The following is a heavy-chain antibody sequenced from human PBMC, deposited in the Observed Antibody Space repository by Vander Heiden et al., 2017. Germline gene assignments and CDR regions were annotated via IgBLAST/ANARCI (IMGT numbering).Heavy chain of an antibody. Sequence: QSQLQESGPGLVTSSETLSLTGSVSGDSISTTTYYWGWIRQPPGKGLEWIGSIYYSGSTYYNPSLKSRVTMSVDTSKSQFSLKLSSVTAADTAVYYCYCSSTTNYYGMDVWGQGTTVTVSS. CDR2: IYYSGST. J-gene: IGHJ6*02. CDR1: GDSISTTTYY. V-gene: IGHV4-39*01. CDR3: YCSSTTNYYGMDV. D-gene: IGHD2-2*01.